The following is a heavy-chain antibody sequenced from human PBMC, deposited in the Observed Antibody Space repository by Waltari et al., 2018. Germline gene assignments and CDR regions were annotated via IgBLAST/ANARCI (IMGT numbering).Heavy chain of an antibody. D-gene: IGHD4-17*01. CDR1: GGSITTNYN. CDR2: MQYRGST. J-gene: IGHJ1*01. V-gene: IGHV4-39*01. Sequence: QLQLQESGPGLVRPSETLSLTCTVSGGSITTNYNWAWIRQPPGKGLEWMGNMQYRGSTFCNPSLMSRVTISLDTSKNQFSLTRTSVDAADTAVYFCGRIAFGDDGGYFQYWGQGTLVTVSS. CDR3: GRIAFGDDGGYFQY.